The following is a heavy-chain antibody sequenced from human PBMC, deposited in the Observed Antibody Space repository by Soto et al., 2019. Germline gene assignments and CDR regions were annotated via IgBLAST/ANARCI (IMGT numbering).Heavy chain of an antibody. Sequence: QVQLQESGPGLVKPSGTLSLTCAVSGVSISSSNWWSWVRQPPGKGLEWIGEIYNSGSTNYKPSLKSRGTMSVDKSKNQFSLKLSSVTAADTAVYYCARELAVAGQEPDAFDIWGQGTMVTVSS. CDR1: GVSISSSNW. D-gene: IGHD6-19*01. J-gene: IGHJ3*02. CDR3: ARELAVAGQEPDAFDI. CDR2: IYNSGST. V-gene: IGHV4-4*02.